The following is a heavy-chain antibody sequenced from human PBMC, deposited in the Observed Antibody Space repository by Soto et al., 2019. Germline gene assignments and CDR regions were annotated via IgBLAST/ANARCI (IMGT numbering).Heavy chain of an antibody. CDR3: ASPPQTDYYDSSGYFDY. J-gene: IGHJ4*02. D-gene: IGHD3-22*01. CDR1: GFTFSSYA. Sequence: GGSLRLSCVASGFTFSSYAMHWVRQAPGKGLEWVAVISYDGSNKYYADSVKGRFTISRDNSKNTLYLQMNSLRAEDTAVYYCASPPQTDYYDSSGYFDYWGQGTLVTVSS. V-gene: IGHV3-30-3*01. CDR2: ISYDGSNK.